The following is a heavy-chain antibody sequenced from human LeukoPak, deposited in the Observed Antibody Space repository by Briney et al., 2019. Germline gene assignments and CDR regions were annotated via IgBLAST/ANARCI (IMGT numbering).Heavy chain of an antibody. V-gene: IGHV3-23*01. J-gene: IGHJ4*02. CDR2: ISGSAGST. D-gene: IGHD6-13*01. CDR1: GFTFSSYA. CDR3: AKSPQSNSWYYFDY. Sequence: PGGSLRLSCAASGFTFSSYAMSWVRQAPGKGLEWVSSISGSAGSTYYADSVKGRFTISRDNSKNMFYLQMNSLRAEDTAVYYCAKSPQSNSWYYFDYWGQGTLVTVSS.